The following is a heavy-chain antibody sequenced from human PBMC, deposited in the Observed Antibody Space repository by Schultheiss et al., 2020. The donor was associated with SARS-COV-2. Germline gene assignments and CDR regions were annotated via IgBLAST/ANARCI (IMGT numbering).Heavy chain of an antibody. V-gene: IGHV4-38-2*01. CDR1: GYSISSGYY. D-gene: IGHD3-10*01. Sequence: LETLSLTCAVSGYSISSGYYWGWIRQPPGKGLEWIGSIYYSGSTYYNPSLKSRVTISVDTSKNQFSLKLSSVTAADTAVYYCARRNPVGPHYYGSGSYLLFDYWGQGTLVTVAS. J-gene: IGHJ4*02. CDR2: IYYSGST. CDR3: ARRNPVGPHYYGSGSYLLFDY.